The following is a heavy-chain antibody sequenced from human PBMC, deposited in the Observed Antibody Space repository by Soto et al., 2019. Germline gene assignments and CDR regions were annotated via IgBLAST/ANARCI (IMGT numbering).Heavy chain of an antibody. D-gene: IGHD1-26*01. V-gene: IGHV1-69*13. CDR3: AGWSGSSPYAFDI. CDR1: GGTFSSYA. Sequence: GASVKVSCKASGGTFSSYAISWVRQAPGQGLEWMGGIIPIFGTANYAQKFQGRVTITADESTSTAYMELSSLRSEDTAVYYCAGWSGSSPYAFDIWGQGTMVTVSS. J-gene: IGHJ3*02. CDR2: IIPIFGTA.